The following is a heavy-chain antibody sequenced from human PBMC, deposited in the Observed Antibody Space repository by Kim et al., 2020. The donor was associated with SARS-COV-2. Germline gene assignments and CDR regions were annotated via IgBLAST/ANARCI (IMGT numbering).Heavy chain of an antibody. V-gene: IGHV3-66*01. Sequence: GGSLRLSCAASGFSVSSNYMSWVRQAPGKGLEWDSVIYGGGRTYYAEPVKGRFIISRDNSKNRLYLQMNSLRAEDTAVYFCAIHVIRGISNLDYWGQGAL. J-gene: IGHJ4*02. CDR1: GFSVSSNY. CDR3: AIHVIRGISNLDY. D-gene: IGHD3-10*01. CDR2: IYGGGRT.